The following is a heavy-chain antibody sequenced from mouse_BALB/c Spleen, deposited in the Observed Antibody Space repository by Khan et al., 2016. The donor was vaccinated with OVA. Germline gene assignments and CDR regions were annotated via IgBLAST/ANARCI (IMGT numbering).Heavy chain of an antibody. Sequence: QIQLVQSGPELKKPGETVKISCKASGYTFTNYGMNWVKQAPGKGLKWMGLINTTTGEPTYAEEFKGRFAFSLETSASTTYLQSNNLKNEDTATYFCASVYDSMDYWGQGASVTVSS. J-gene: IGHJ4*01. CDR1: GYTFTNYG. CDR2: INTTTGEP. CDR3: ASVYDSMDY. V-gene: IGHV9-3*02. D-gene: IGHD2-12*01.